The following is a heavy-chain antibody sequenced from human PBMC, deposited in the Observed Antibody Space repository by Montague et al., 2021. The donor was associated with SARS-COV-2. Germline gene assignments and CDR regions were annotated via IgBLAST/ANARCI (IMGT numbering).Heavy chain of an antibody. Sequence: SETLSLTCTVSGGSISSYYWNWIRPPPGKGLEWIGYIYYSGRTNYNPSLKSRVTISVDTSKNQFSLKLSSVTAADTAVYYCARGGGSGYRYYFDYWGQGSLGTVSS. J-gene: IGHJ4*02. CDR1: GGSISSYY. CDR2: IYYSGRT. D-gene: IGHD3-22*01. V-gene: IGHV4-59*01. CDR3: ARGGGSGYRYYFDY.